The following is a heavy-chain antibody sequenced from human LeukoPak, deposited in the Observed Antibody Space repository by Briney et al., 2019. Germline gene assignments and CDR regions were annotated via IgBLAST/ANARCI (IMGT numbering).Heavy chain of an antibody. Sequence: GGSLRLSCAASGFTFSSYAMSWVRQAPGKGLQWGSSITGDGATYYADSARGRFMLSRDTSKNTLYLQMNSLTAEDTALYYCAKGAAAGLVDWFDPWGQGTLVTVSS. D-gene: IGHD6-25*01. CDR3: AKGAAAGLVDWFDP. CDR1: GFTFSSYA. CDR2: ITGDGAT. V-gene: IGHV3-23*01. J-gene: IGHJ5*02.